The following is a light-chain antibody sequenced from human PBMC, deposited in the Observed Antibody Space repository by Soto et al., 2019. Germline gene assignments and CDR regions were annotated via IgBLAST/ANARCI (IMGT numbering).Light chain of an antibody. CDR3: QQYNNWPRT. CDR1: QSVSSN. V-gene: IGKV3-15*01. J-gene: IGKJ1*01. CDR2: GAS. Sequence: EIVMTQSPATLSVSPGERATLSCRASQSVSSNLAWYQQKPGQAPRLLIYGASTRATGIPARFSGSGSGTEFTLTISSLQSDYFAVYYCQQYNNWPRTSGQGAQVDSK.